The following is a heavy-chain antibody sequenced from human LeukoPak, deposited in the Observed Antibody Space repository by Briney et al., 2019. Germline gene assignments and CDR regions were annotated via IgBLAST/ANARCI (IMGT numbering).Heavy chain of an antibody. Sequence: GGSLRLSCAASGFTFSDYEMSWVRQAPGKGLEWVSYISSSGGTIYYADSVQGRFTISRDNAKNSLYLQMNSLRAEDTALYYCTRDGRGWFEYWGQGTLVTVSS. D-gene: IGHD6-19*01. CDR2: ISSSGGTI. CDR1: GFTFSDYE. CDR3: TRDGRGWFEY. J-gene: IGHJ4*02. V-gene: IGHV3-48*03.